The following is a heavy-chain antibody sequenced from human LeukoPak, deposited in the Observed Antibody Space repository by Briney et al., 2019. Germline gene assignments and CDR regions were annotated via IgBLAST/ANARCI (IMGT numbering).Heavy chain of an antibody. J-gene: IGHJ6*02. CDR3: ARDSITVRGVGYYYGMDV. V-gene: IGHV1-18*01. Sequence: ASVKVSCKASGYTFNNYGISWVRQAPGQGLEWMGRISAYNGNINYAQKLQGRVTMTTDTSTSTAYMELRSLRSDDTAVYYCARDSITVRGVGYYYGMDVWGQGTTVTVSS. CDR2: ISAYNGNI. CDR1: GYTFNNYG. D-gene: IGHD3-10*01.